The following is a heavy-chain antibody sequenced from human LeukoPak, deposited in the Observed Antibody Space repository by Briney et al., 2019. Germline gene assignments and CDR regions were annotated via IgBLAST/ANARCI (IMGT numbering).Heavy chain of an antibody. CDR2: LKQDGSEK. CDR3: ARDVSCGWYCNWFDP. Sequence: GGSLRLSCAASGFTFSSYWMSWVRQAPGKGLEWVANLKQDGSEKYYVDSVKGRFTISRDNAKNSLYLQMNSLRAEDTAVYYCARDVSCGWYCNWFDPWGQGTLVTVSS. V-gene: IGHV3-7*01. D-gene: IGHD6-19*01. J-gene: IGHJ5*02. CDR1: GFTFSSYW.